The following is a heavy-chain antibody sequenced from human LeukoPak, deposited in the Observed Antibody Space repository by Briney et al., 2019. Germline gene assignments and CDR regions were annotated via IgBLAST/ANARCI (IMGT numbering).Heavy chain of an antibody. CDR2: NNPRGGST. D-gene: IGHD5-24*01. Sequence: ASVTVSCKASGYSFTYYYMHWVRQAPGQGPEWMGINNPRGGSTSYAQKFQGRVTMTRDTSTSTVYMELRSLRSEDTALYYCARDAVLADAYSPNWFDPWGQGTLVTVSS. CDR3: ARDAVLADAYSPNWFDP. V-gene: IGHV1-46*01. CDR1: GYSFTYYY. J-gene: IGHJ5*02.